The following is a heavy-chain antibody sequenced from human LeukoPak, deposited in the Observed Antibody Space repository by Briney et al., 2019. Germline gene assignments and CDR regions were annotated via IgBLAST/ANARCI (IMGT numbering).Heavy chain of an antibody. CDR1: GFTFSSYA. J-gene: IGHJ4*02. CDR3: AKFSAYSSSRGFFDY. Sequence: GGSLRLSCAASGFTFSSYAMSWVRQAPGKGLEWVSAISGSGGSTYYADSVKGRFTISRDNSKNTLYLQMSSLRAEDTAVYYRAKFSAYSSSRGFFDYWGQGTLVTVSS. V-gene: IGHV3-23*01. CDR2: ISGSGGST. D-gene: IGHD6-6*01.